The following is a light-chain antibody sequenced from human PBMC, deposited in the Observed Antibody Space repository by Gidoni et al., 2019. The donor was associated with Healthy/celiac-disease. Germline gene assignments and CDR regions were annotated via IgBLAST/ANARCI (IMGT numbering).Light chain of an antibody. V-gene: IGKV4-1*01. CDR1: QSVLSSFNKYNY. CDR3: QQYYSTPS. J-gene: IGKJ4*01. CDR2: RAS. Sequence: DIVMTQSPDSLAVSLGERATIRCKSSQSVLSSFNKYNYLTWYQQKPGQPPNLLIYRASTRESGVPDRVSGSGSGTDFTLTISSLQAEDVAVYYCQQYYSTPSFGGGTKVEIK.